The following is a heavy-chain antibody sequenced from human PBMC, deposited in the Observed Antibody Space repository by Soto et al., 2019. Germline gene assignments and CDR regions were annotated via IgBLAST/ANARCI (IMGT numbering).Heavy chain of an antibody. J-gene: IGHJ6*03. CDR1: GFTFSSYA. V-gene: IGHV3-23*01. D-gene: IGHD3-9*01. Sequence: GGSLRLSCAASGFTFSSYAMSWVRQAPGKGLEWVSAISGSGGSTYYADSVKGRFTISRDNSKNTLYLQMNSLRAEDTAVYYYSKVDDILTGNNYYYYMDVWGKGTTVTVSS. CDR2: ISGSGGST. CDR3: SKVDDILTGNNYYYYMDV.